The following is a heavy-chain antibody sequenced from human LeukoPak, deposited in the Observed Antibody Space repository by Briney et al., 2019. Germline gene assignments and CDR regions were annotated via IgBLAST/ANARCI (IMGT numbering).Heavy chain of an antibody. J-gene: IGHJ4*02. CDR2: ISAYNGNT. Sequence: ASVKVSCMTSGYTFTNYGISWVRQAPGQGLEWMGWISAYNGNTNSAQKLQDRVTMTTDTSTSTAYMELRSLRSDDTAVYYCARDPTPKFPMIVPGGYWGQGTLVTVSS. V-gene: IGHV1-18*01. D-gene: IGHD3-22*01. CDR3: ARDPTPKFPMIVPGGY. CDR1: GYTFTNYG.